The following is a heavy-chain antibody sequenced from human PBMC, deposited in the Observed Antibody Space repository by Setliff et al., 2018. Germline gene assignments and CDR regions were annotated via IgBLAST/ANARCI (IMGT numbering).Heavy chain of an antibody. CDR2: IIPIFGTA. J-gene: IGHJ4*02. Sequence: SVKVSCKASGDTSTTYAIHWVRQAPGQGLEWMGGIIPIFGTANYAQKFQGRVTITADESTSTAYMELSSLRSEDTAVYYCARRGLGYDFWSGYYTMYYFDYWGQGTLVTVSS. D-gene: IGHD3-3*01. V-gene: IGHV1-69*13. CDR1: GDTSTTYA. CDR3: ARRGLGYDFWSGYYTMYYFDY.